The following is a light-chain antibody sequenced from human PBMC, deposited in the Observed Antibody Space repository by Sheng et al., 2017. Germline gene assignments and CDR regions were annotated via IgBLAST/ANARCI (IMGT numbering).Light chain of an antibody. CDR2: KAS. CDR3: QQYNSYSKT. CDR1: QSIGSW. V-gene: IGKV1-5*03. Sequence: DIQMTQSPSTLSASVGDRLTITCRASQSIGSWLAWYQQKPGKAPELLIYKASNLESGVPSRFSGSGSGTEFTLTISSLQPDDFATYYCQQYNSYSKTFGQGTKVEIK. J-gene: IGKJ1*01.